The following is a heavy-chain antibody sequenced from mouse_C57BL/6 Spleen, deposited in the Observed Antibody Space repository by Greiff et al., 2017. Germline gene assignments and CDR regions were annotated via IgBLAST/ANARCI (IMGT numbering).Heavy chain of an antibody. Sequence: EVKLVESGGGLVKPGGSLKLSCAASGFTFSDYGMHWVRQAPEKGLEWVAYISSGSSTIYYADTVKGRFTISRDNAKNTLFLQMTRLRSEDTAMYDGARYEYGGYFDGWGTGTTVTVAS. D-gene: IGHD2-4*01. V-gene: IGHV5-17*01. CDR2: ISSGSSTI. CDR1: GFTFSDYG. J-gene: IGHJ1*03. CDR3: ARYEYGGYFDG.